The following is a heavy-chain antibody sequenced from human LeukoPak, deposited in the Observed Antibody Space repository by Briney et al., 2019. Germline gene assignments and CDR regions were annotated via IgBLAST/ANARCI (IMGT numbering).Heavy chain of an antibody. D-gene: IGHD3-22*01. J-gene: IGHJ4*02. V-gene: IGHV3-23*01. Sequence: GGSLRLSCAASGFTFSIYAMSWVRQAPGKGLQWVSSITSRGESTWYVDSVKGRFTITRDNSENTLYLQMHSPRAENTAVYYCARDRPNYYGSDGHYYRRDGDYWGRGTLVSVSS. CDR2: ITSRGEST. CDR3: ARDRPNYYGSDGHYYRRDGDY. CDR1: GFTFSIYA.